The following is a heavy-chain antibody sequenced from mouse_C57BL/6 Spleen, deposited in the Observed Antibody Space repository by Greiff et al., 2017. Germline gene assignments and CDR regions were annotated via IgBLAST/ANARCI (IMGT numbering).Heavy chain of an antibody. D-gene: IGHD2-1*01. J-gene: IGHJ3*01. V-gene: IGHV1-64*01. CDR2: IHPNSGST. Sequence: QVQLQQPGAELVKPGASVKLSCKASGYTFTSYWMHWVKQRPGQGLEWIGMIHPNSGSTNYNEKFKSKATLTVDKSSSTAYMQLSSLTSEDSAVYYCARGYGNYEAWFAYWGQGTLVTVSA. CDR1: GYTFTSYW. CDR3: ARGYGNYEAWFAY.